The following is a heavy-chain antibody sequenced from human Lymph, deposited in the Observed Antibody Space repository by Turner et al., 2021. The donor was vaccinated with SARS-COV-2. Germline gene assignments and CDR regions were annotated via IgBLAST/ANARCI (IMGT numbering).Heavy chain of an antibody. D-gene: IGHD1-26*01. J-gene: IGHJ6*02. V-gene: IGHV1-8*02. CDR1: GYTFTSYD. Sequence: QLVHSGSYVNKPGASVKVSCKAPGYTFTSYDINWVRQATGQGLEWMGWMNTNSGKTGYAQKLQGRVTMTRNTSISTDYMELSSRRSEDKAVYYCARGRYSGGGMDVWGQGTTVTV. CDR2: MNTNSGKT. CDR3: ARGRYSGGGMDV.